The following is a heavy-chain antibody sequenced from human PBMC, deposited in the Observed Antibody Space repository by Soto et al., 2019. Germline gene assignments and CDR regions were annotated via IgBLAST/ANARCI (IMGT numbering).Heavy chain of an antibody. D-gene: IGHD3-3*01. CDR3: ARDIDFWSGPREIYYYDY. CDR1: GGSFGSYA. Sequence: ASVKVSCKASGGSFGSYAISWVRQAPGQGLEWMGRIIPILGIANYAQKFQGRVTITADKSTSTAYMELSSLRSEDTAVYYCARDIDFWSGPREIYYYDYWGQGTLVTVSS. V-gene: IGHV1-69*04. CDR2: IIPILGIA. J-gene: IGHJ4*02.